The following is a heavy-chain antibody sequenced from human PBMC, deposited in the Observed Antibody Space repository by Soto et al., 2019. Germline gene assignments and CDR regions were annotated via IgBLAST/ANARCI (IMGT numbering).Heavy chain of an antibody. CDR3: AIATWDDSSGGYSLGC. CDR2: IYYSGST. CDR1: GGSISSGDSY. V-gene: IGHV4-30-4*01. D-gene: IGHD3-22*01. J-gene: IGHJ4*02. Sequence: QVQLQESGPGLVKPSQTLSLTCSVSGGSISSGDSYWSWIRQPPGKGLVWMGYIYYSGSTSYKPSRKSRVSMSVDTSKNQFSLELNSGTSADTAVYYCAIATWDDSSGGYSLGCWGQGTLVTVSS.